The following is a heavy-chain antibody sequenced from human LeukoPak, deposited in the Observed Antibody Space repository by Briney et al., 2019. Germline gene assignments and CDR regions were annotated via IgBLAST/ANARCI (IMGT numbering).Heavy chain of an antibody. CDR1: GFSFQYYW. V-gene: IGHV3-7*01. D-gene: IGHD4-23*01. CDR3: VRGGWELDY. J-gene: IGHJ4*02. CDR2: IKEDGTQK. Sequence: PGGSLRLSCAASGFSFQYYWMAWARQAPGMGLEWVAHIKEDGTQKFYVDSVRGRFTISKDDARNALYLQMNSLRDEDTAIYYCVRGGWELDYWGQGTLVIVSS.